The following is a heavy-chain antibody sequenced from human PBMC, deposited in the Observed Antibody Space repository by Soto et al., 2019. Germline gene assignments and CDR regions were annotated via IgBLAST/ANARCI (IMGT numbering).Heavy chain of an antibody. V-gene: IGHV5-51*01. Sequence: EVQLVQSGAEVKKPGESLKISCKGSGYSFTSYWIVWVRQMPGKGLEWMGIIYPGDSDTRYSPSCQGQVTISADKSIITAYLQWSSLKASDTAMYYCARVLSSSWVPFDYWGHGTLVNVSS. J-gene: IGHJ4*01. CDR2: IYPGDSDT. D-gene: IGHD6-13*01. CDR1: GYSFTSYW. CDR3: ARVLSSSWVPFDY.